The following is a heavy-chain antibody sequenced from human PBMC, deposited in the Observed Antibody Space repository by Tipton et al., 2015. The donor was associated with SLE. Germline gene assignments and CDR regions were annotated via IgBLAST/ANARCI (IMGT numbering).Heavy chain of an antibody. J-gene: IGHJ4*02. V-gene: IGHV4-59*08. CDR2: IYYSGST. CDR1: SGAISNYY. D-gene: IGHD1-26*01. CDR3: ARHRVGATYYFDY. Sequence: TLSLTCTVSSGAISNYYWSWIRQPPGKGLEWIGYIYYSGSTNYNPSLKGRVTISVDTSKNLFSLRLSSVTAADTAVYYCARHRVGATYYFDYWGQGTLVIVSS.